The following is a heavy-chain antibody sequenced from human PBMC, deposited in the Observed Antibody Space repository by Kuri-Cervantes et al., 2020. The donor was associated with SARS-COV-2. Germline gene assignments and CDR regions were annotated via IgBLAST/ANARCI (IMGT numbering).Heavy chain of an antibody. V-gene: IGHV3-7*01. J-gene: IGHJ5*02. D-gene: IGHD2-2*01. CDR3: ARDILVLGHNWFDP. CDR1: GFTFSSYW. Sequence: GESLKISCAASGFTFSSYWMSWVRQAPGKGLEWVANIKQDGREKYYVDSVKGRFTISRDNAKNSLYLQMNSLRAEDTSVYYCARDILVLGHNWFDPWGQGTLVTVSS. CDR2: IKQDGREK.